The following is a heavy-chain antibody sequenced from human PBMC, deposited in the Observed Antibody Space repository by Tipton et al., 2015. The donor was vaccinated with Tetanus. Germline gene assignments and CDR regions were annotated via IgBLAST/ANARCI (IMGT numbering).Heavy chain of an antibody. V-gene: IGHV4-39*01. D-gene: IGHD3-10*01. CDR2: IYYSGRT. Sequence: TLSLTCTVSGGSISGSEYYWGWIRQPPGQRPQWIGTIYYSGRTFYNPSFKSRVTISVDMTKNQISLRLTSVTAADTALYHCAGSRKPPGLWFGDPVGWFDPWGQGTQVTVSS. J-gene: IGHJ5*02. CDR1: GGSISGSEYY. CDR3: AGSRKPPGLWFGDPVGWFDP.